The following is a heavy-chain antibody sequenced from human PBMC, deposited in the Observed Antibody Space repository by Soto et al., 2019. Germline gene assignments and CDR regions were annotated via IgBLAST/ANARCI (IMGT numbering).Heavy chain of an antibody. CDR3: ARALFTTIPPYYYGMDV. D-gene: IGHD3-22*01. Sequence: GGSLRLSCAASGFTFSSYGMHWVRQAPGKGLEWVAVIWYDGSNKYYADSVKGRFTISRDNSKNTLYLQMNSLRAEDTAVYYCARALFTTIPPYYYGMDVWGQGTTVTVSS. J-gene: IGHJ6*02. CDR1: GFTFSSYG. CDR2: IWYDGSNK. V-gene: IGHV3-33*01.